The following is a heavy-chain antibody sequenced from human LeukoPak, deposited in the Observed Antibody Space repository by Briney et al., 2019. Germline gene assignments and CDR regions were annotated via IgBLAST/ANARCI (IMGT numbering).Heavy chain of an antibody. CDR2: IIPIFGTA. CDR3: AREVCCSSTSCLGSWFDP. V-gene: IGHV1-69*13. Sequence: GASVKVSCKASGGTFSSYAISWVRQAPGQGLEWMGGIIPIFGTANYAQKFQGRVTITADESTSTAYMELSSLRSEDTAVYYCAREVCCSSTSCLGSWFDPWGQGTLVTVSS. CDR1: GGTFSSYA. J-gene: IGHJ5*02. D-gene: IGHD2-2*01.